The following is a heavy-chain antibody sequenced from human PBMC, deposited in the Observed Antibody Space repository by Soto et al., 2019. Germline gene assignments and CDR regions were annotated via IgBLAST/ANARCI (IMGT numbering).Heavy chain of an antibody. CDR3: AGDSR. Sequence: EVQMAESGGGLVQPGGSLRLSCAGSGFTFSRSWVTWVRQAPGKGLEWVANINSDGTAKNNVDSVKGRFTISRDNVRNSFYLQLSSLRGEDTAIYYCAGDSRWGQGTLVTVSS. CDR1: GFTFSRSW. J-gene: IGHJ4*02. CDR2: INSDGTAK. V-gene: IGHV3-7*03.